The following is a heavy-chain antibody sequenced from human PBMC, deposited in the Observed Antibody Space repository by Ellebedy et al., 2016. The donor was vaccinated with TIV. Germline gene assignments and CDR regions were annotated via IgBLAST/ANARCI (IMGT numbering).Heavy chain of an antibody. J-gene: IGHJ5*02. CDR1: GFNFGDYS. CDR3: ASRAASWYSDNNWFDP. V-gene: IGHV3-48*02. Sequence: GESLKISCAGSGFNFGDYSMTWVRQAPGKGLEWISYINAGGERIYYADSVKGRFTISRDNARNILYLHMNSLRDEDTAVYYCASRAASWYSDNNWFDPWGQGSPVTVSS. CDR2: INAGGERI. D-gene: IGHD6-13*01.